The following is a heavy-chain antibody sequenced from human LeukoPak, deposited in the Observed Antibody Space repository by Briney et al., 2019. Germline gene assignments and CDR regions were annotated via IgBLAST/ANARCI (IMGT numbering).Heavy chain of an antibody. V-gene: IGHV4-38-2*02. D-gene: IGHD2-2*01. CDR3: ATEGYCSSTSCSPFDY. Sequence: PSETLSLTCAVSGYSISSGYYWGWIRQPPGKGLEWIGSIYHSGSTYYNPSLKSRVTISVDTSKNQFSLKLSSVTAADTAVYYCATEGYCSSTSCSPFDYWGQGTLVTVSS. CDR2: IYHSGST. J-gene: IGHJ4*02. CDR1: GYSISSGYY.